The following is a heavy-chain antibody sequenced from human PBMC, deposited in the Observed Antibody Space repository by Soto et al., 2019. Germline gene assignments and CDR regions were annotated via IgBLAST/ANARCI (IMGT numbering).Heavy chain of an antibody. J-gene: IGHJ4*02. Sequence: EVHLVESGGGLVQTGGSLRLSCAISESTVRRDWMNWVRQAPGKGLEWVAHTNQDGSEKYYVDSVKGRFTITRDNAKSTLYLQMNSLRVGDTAMYYCSGGVGDAFWGQGTLVTVSS. CDR3: SGGVGDAF. CDR1: ESTVRRDW. CDR2: TNQDGSEK. V-gene: IGHV3-7*04. D-gene: IGHD1-26*01.